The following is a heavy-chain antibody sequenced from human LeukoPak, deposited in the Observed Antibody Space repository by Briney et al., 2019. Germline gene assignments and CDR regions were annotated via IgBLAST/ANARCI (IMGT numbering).Heavy chain of an antibody. J-gene: IGHJ4*02. Sequence: GGSLRLSCAASGFTFSSYGMHWVRQAPGKGLEWVSAISGSGGSTYYADSVKGRFTISRDNSKNTLYLQMNSLRAEDTAVYYCAKDLAAGGYSYGLVYWGQGTLVTVSS. V-gene: IGHV3-23*01. CDR1: GFTFSSYG. D-gene: IGHD5-18*01. CDR3: AKDLAAGGYSYGLVY. CDR2: ISGSGGST.